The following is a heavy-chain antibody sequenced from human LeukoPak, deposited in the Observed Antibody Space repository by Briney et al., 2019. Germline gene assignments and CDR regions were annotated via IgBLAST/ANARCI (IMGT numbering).Heavy chain of an antibody. CDR1: GYTFTGYY. V-gene: IGHV1-2*02. CDR3: ARDEVYGERDFDY. D-gene: IGHD4-17*01. J-gene: IGHJ4*02. Sequence: ASVKVSCKASGYTFTGYYMHWVRQAPGQGLEWMGWINPNSGGTNYAQKFQGRVTMTTDTSTSTAYMELRSLNFDDTAVYYCARDEVYGERDFDYWGQGTLVTVSS. CDR2: INPNSGGT.